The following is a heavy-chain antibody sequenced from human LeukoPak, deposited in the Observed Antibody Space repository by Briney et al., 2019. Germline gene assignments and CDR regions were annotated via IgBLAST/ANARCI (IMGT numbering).Heavy chain of an antibody. J-gene: IGHJ5*02. CDR3: ARELGYCSSTSCSNWFDP. V-gene: IGHV1-8*01. CDR2: MNPNSGNT. D-gene: IGHD2-2*01. Sequence: ASVKVSCKASGYTFTSYDINWVRQATGQGLEWMGWMNPNSGNTGYAQKFQSRVTMTRNTSISTAYMELSSLRSEDTAVYYCARELGYCSSTSCSNWFDPWGQGTLVTVSS. CDR1: GYTFTSYD.